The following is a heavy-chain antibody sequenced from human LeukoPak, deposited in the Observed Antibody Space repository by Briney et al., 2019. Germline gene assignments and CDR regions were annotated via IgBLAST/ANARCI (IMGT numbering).Heavy chain of an antibody. D-gene: IGHD2-15*01. CDR1: GGSISSYY. J-gene: IGHJ4*02. Sequence: SETLSLTCTVSGGSISSYYWSWIRQPPGKGLEWIGYIYYSGSTNYNPSLKSRVTISVDTSKNQFSLKLSSVTATDTAVYYCAREHCSGGSCHFDYWGQGTLVTVSS. V-gene: IGHV4-59*01. CDR2: IYYSGST. CDR3: AREHCSGGSCHFDY.